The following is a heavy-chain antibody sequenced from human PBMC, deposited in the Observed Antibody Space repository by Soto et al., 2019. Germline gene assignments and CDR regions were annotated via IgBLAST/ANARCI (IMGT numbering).Heavy chain of an antibody. D-gene: IGHD7-27*01. J-gene: IGHJ6*03. Sequence: EVQLVESGGGLVQPGGSLRLSCATSGFILSDCAMNWVRQAPGKGLEWVSYISSSSSVIDSADSVKARFTVSTDNARNSLYLQMNSLRGEDTAVYYCARDLSWGSNWYYYMDVWGKGTTVTVSS. V-gene: IGHV3-48*01. CDR3: ARDLSWGSNWYYYMDV. CDR2: ISSSSSVI. CDR1: GFILSDCA.